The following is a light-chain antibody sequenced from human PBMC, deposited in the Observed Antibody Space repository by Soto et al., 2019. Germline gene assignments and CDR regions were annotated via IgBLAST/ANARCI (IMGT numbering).Light chain of an antibody. V-gene: IGKV3-11*01. CDR3: QQRSHWPPIT. CDR1: QSIRSD. Sequence: EIVLTQSPATLSLSPGERATLSCRASQSIRSDLAWYQQNPGQAPRLLIYDASNRATDIPARFGGSGSGTAFTLTISRLEPEDFAVYYCQQRSHWPPITFGQGTRLEMK. CDR2: DAS. J-gene: IGKJ5*01.